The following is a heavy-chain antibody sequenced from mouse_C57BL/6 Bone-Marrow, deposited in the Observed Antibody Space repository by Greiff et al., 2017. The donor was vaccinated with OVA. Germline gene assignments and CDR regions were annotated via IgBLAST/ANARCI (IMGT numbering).Heavy chain of an antibody. Sequence: VQLQQPGAELVKPGASVKLSCKASGYTFTSYWMHWVKQRPGQGLEWIGMIHPNSGSTNYNEKFKSKATLTIDKSSSTAYMQLSSLTSEDSAVYYCAFTAQATLDYWGQGTSVTGSS. CDR1: GYTFTSYW. V-gene: IGHV1-64*01. CDR3: AFTAQATLDY. J-gene: IGHJ4*01. CDR2: IHPNSGST. D-gene: IGHD3-2*02.